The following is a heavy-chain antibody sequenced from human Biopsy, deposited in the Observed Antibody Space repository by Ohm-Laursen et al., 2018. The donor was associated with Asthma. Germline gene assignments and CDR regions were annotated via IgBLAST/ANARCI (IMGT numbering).Heavy chain of an antibody. CDR3: ARAVDYSHYYGIDV. D-gene: IGHD3-10*01. CDR2: ISVYNGNT. CDR1: GYTFNSAG. J-gene: IGHJ6*02. V-gene: IGHV1-18*01. Sequence: SSVKVSFKTSGYTFNSAGITWVRQAPGQGLEWMGWISVYNGNTKVAQKLQDRVTMITDTSTSTAYMELRSLRSDDTAVYFCARAVDYSHYYGIDVWGQGTTVTVS.